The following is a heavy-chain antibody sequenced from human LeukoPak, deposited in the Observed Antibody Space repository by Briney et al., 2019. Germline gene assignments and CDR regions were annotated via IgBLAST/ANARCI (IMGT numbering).Heavy chain of an antibody. CDR3: ARGQWRAAAGTRPDNWFDP. Sequence: GASVKVSCKASGGTFSSYTISWVRQAPGQGLEWMGRIIPILGIANYAQKFQRRVTITADKSTSTAYMELSSLRSEDTAVYYCARGQWRAAAGTRPDNWFDPWGQGTLVTVSS. CDR2: IIPILGIA. D-gene: IGHD6-13*01. CDR1: GGTFSSYT. J-gene: IGHJ5*02. V-gene: IGHV1-69*02.